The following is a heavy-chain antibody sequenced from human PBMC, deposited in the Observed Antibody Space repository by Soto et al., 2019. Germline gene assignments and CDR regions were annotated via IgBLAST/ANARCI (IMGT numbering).Heavy chain of an antibody. J-gene: IGHJ6*02. CDR3: ARHVPAAGYYYGMDV. Sequence: QVQLVQSGAEVKKPGSSVKVSCKASGGTFSSYAISWVRQAPGQGLEWMGGIIPIFGTANYAQKLQGRVTSPAHESTSTASMELSSLRSEDTAVYYCARHVPAAGYYYGMDVWGQGTTVTVSS. D-gene: IGHD2-2*01. CDR1: GGTFSSYA. V-gene: IGHV1-69*12. CDR2: IIPIFGTA.